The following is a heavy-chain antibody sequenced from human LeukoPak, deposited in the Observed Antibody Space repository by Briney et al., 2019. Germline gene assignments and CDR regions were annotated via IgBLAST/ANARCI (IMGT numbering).Heavy chain of an antibody. D-gene: IGHD5-12*01. J-gene: IGHJ6*03. V-gene: IGHV1-24*01. Sequence: ASVKVSCKVSGYTLTELSMHWMRQAPGKGLEWMGGFDPEDGETIYAQKFQGRVTMTEDTSTDTAYMELSSLRSEDTAVYYCATVTDIVATRGGMDVWGKGTTVTVSS. CDR2: FDPEDGET. CDR3: ATVTDIVATRGGMDV. CDR1: GYTLTELS.